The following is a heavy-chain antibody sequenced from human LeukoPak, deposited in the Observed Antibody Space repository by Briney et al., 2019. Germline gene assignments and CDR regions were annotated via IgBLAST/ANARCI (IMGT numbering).Heavy chain of an antibody. CDR2: IYYSGST. D-gene: IGHD6-6*01. CDR3: AREGRYSSSSNNWFDP. J-gene: IGHJ5*02. Sequence: PSETLCLTCTVSGGSINSSSYYWGWIRQPPEKGVEWIGCIYYSGSTYYNPSLKSRVTISVDTSKNQFSLKVSSLTAADTAVYYCAREGRYSSSSNNWFDPWGQGTLVTVSS. CDR1: GGSINSSSYY. V-gene: IGHV4-39*02.